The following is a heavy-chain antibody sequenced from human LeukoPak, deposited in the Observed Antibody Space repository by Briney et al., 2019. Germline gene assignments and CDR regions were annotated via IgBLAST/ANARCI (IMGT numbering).Heavy chain of an antibody. CDR3: ATGIYTSSSFFFDY. CDR2: IGSKVDGGTT. J-gene: IGHJ4*02. CDR1: GFTLSNAW. D-gene: IGHD6-6*01. V-gene: IGHV3-15*04. Sequence: KAGGSLRLSCAASGFTLSNAWVTWVRQAPGKGLEWVGRIGSKVDGGTTDYAAPLNARFTISRDDSKNTLYLQMSSLKTEDTALYYCATGIYTSSSFFFDYWGQGTLVTVSS.